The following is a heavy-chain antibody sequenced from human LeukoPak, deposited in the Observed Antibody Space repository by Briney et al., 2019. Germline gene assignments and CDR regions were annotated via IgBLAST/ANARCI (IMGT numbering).Heavy chain of an antibody. J-gene: IGHJ3*02. V-gene: IGHV1-18*01. CDR1: GYTFTSYG. CDR3: AGAERITIFGVVIRTDAFDI. CDR2: ISAYNGNT. D-gene: IGHD3-3*01. Sequence: ASVKVSXKASGYTFTSYGISWVRQAPGQGLEWMGWISAYNGNTNYAQKLQGRVTMTTDTSTSTAYMELRSLRSDDTAVYYCAGAERITIFGVVIRTDAFDIWGQGTMVTVSS.